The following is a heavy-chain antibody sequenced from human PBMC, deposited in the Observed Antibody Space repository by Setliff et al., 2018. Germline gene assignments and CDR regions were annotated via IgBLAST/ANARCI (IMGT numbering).Heavy chain of an antibody. CDR1: GYSFTTYN. CDR3: ARDWRDYGAMGY. CDR2: IFPSDGST. V-gene: IGHV1-46*01. D-gene: IGHD4-17*01. Sequence: ASVKVSCKASGYSFTTYNIRWFRQAPGQGLEWVGIIFPSDGSTAYAEKFQGGVTMTRDTSKNQFSLKLSSVTAADTAVYYCARDWRDYGAMGYWGQGTLVTVS. J-gene: IGHJ4*02.